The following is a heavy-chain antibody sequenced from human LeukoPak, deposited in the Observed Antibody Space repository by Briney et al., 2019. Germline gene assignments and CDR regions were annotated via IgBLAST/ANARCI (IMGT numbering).Heavy chain of an antibody. Sequence: PGGSLRLSRAASGFTFSSYAMSWVRQAPGKGLEWVSAISGSGGSTYYADSVKGRFTISRDNSKNTLYLQMNSLRAEDTAVYYCATWILGYCSSTSCYRLPDYWGQGTLVTVSS. CDR3: ATWILGYCSSTSCYRLPDY. CDR1: GFTFSSYA. CDR2: ISGSGGST. D-gene: IGHD2-2*02. V-gene: IGHV3-23*01. J-gene: IGHJ4*02.